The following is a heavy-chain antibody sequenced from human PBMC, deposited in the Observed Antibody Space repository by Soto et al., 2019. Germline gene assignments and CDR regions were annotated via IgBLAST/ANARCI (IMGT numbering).Heavy chain of an antibody. V-gene: IGHV3-33*01. CDR2: IWYDGSNK. Sequence: GGSLRLSCAASGFTFSSYGMHWVRQAPGKGLEWVAVIWYDGSNKYYADSVKGRFTISRDNSKDTLYLQMNSLRAEDTAVYYCARDLDGMDVWGQGTTVTVSS. CDR3: ARDLDGMDV. J-gene: IGHJ6*02. CDR1: GFTFSSYG.